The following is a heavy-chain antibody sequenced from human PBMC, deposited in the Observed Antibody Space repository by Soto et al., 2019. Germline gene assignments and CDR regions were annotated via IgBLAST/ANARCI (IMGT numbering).Heavy chain of an antibody. J-gene: IGHJ5*02. CDR2: IYHSGST. Sequence: SETLSLTCAVSGGSLSSGGYSWRWIRQPPGKGLEWIGYIYHSGSTYYSPSLKSRVTISVDRSKNQFSLKLSSVTAADTAVYYCARVPGPWGQGTLVTVSS. CDR3: ARVPGP. V-gene: IGHV4-30-2*01. CDR1: GGSLSSGGYS.